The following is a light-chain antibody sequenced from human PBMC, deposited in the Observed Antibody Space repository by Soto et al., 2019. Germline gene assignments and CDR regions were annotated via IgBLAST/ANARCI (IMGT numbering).Light chain of an antibody. CDR1: SSDIGAYNY. J-gene: IGLJ2*01. Sequence: QSALTQPASVSGSPGQSITISCTGTSSDIGAYNYVSWYQQHPGKAPKLMIYDVNIRPSGVSNRLSGSKSGNTSSLTISGPKAEDGGDYKCTAWTPSPTMIFGGGTK. CDR2: DVN. CDR3: TAWTPSPTMI. V-gene: IGLV2-14*03.